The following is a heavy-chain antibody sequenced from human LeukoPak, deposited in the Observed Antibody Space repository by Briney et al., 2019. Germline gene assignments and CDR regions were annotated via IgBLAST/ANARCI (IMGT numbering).Heavy chain of an antibody. CDR3: ARGGGGYCSSTSCYTLPWYYYYYGMDV. V-gene: IGHV4-59*01. J-gene: IGHJ6*02. Sequence: KASETLSLTCTVSGGSISSYYWSWIRQPPGKGLEWIGYIYYSGSTNYNPSLKSRVTISVDTSKNQFSLKLSSVTAADTAVYYCARGGGGYCSSTSCYTLPWYYYYYGMDVWGQGTTVTVSS. CDR1: GGSISSYY. CDR2: IYYSGST. D-gene: IGHD2-2*02.